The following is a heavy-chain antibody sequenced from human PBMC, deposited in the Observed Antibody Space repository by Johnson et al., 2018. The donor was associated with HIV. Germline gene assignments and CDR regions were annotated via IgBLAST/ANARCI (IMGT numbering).Heavy chain of an antibody. D-gene: IGHD1-26*01. CDR3: AREKWELRGDVFDI. V-gene: IGHV3-7*03. CDR2: IKQDGSEK. Sequence: VQLVESGGGLVQPGGSLRLSCAASGFTFSRYWMSWVRQAPGKGLEWVANIKQDGSEKYYGDSVKGRFTISRDNAKNSLYLQMNSLRAEDTAVYYCAREKWELRGDVFDIWGQGTMVTVSS. J-gene: IGHJ3*02. CDR1: GFTFSRYW.